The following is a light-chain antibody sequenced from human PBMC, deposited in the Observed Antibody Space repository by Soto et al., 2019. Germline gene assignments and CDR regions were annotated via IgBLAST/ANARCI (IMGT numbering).Light chain of an antibody. J-gene: IGLJ1*01. CDR2: DVS. CDR1: SSDIGGYKH. Sequence: QSALTQPASVSGSPGQSISISCTGTSSDIGGYKHVSWYQQHPGKAPKLIIFDVSSRPSGVSNRFSGSKSGNTASLTISGLQAEDEADYYFSSYTSINLYVFGTGTKVTVL. V-gene: IGLV2-14*01. CDR3: SSYTSINLYV.